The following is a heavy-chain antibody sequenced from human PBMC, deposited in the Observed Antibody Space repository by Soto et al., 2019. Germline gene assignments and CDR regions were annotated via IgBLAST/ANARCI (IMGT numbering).Heavy chain of an antibody. CDR1: GVPFRSYA. D-gene: IGHD3-3*01. Sequence: PGGAQRLSSTASGVPFRSYAMHWVRPAPGKGLEWVAVISYDGSNKYYADSVKGRFTISRDNSKNTLYLQMNSLRAEDTAVYYCASRTYYDFWSGYTQPGPWGQGTLVTVSS. V-gene: IGHV3-30-3*01. CDR2: ISYDGSNK. CDR3: ASRTYYDFWSGYTQPGP. J-gene: IGHJ5*02.